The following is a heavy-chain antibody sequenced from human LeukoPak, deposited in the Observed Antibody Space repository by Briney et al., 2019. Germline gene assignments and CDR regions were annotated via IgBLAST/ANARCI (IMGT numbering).Heavy chain of an antibody. CDR3: ARVRPEFDP. CDR1: GFTFSRHW. V-gene: IGHV3-7*01. J-gene: IGHJ5*02. Sequence: GGSLRLSCAASGFTFSRHWMTWVRQAPGKGLEWVANIKQDGGEKYYVDFVKGRFIISRDNSKNTLYLQMNSLRAEDTAVYYCARVRPEFDPWGQGTLVTVSS. CDR2: IKQDGGEK.